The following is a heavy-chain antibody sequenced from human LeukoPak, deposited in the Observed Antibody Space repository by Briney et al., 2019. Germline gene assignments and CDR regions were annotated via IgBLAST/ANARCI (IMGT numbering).Heavy chain of an antibody. J-gene: IGHJ4*02. CDR2: LNPRSGAT. V-gene: IGHV1-2*02. CDR1: GYTFVDYY. CDR3: SRDHRRGSTGYDMPAD. Sequence: ASVKVSCKASGYTFVDYYLYWVRQAPGQGLEWMGWLNPRSGATNYAQKFQARVTMTRDTSINTAYMELSRLRSDDTAVYYCSRDHRRGSTGYDMPADWGQGTLVTVSS. D-gene: IGHD5-12*01.